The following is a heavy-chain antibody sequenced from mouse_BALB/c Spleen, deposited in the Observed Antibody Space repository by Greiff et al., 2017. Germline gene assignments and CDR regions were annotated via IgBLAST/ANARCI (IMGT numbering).Heavy chain of an antibody. CDR3: ARDGMEYYFDY. CDR2: ISSGSSTI. V-gene: IGHV5-17*02. J-gene: IGHJ2*01. CDR1: GFTFSSFG. D-gene: IGHD1-1*01. Sequence: EVKLVESGGGLVQPGGSRKLSCAASGFTFSSFGMHWVRQAPEKGLEWVAYISSGSSTIYYADTVKGRFTISRDNPKNTLFLQMTSLRSEDTAMYYCARDGMEYYFDYWGQVTTLTVSS.